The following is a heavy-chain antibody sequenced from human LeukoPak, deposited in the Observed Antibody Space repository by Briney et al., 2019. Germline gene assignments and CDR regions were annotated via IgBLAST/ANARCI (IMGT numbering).Heavy chain of an antibody. D-gene: IGHD2-2*01. CDR3: ARGAVVVPAAIH. Sequence: PSETLSLTCTVSGGSLSTYYWSWIRQPPGKGLEWIGYIYYSGTTNYNPSLKSRVTISVDTSKNQLSLQLSSVTAADTAVYYCARGAVVVPAAIHWGQGTLVTVSS. CDR1: GGSLSTYY. CDR2: IYYSGTT. J-gene: IGHJ4*02. V-gene: IGHV4-59*01.